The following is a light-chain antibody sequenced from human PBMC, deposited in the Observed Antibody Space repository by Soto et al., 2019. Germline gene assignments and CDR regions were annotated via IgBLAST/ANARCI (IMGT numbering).Light chain of an antibody. CDR3: QQYNNWPWT. CDR2: GAS. V-gene: IGKV3-15*01. J-gene: IGKJ1*01. CDR1: QSVSSN. Sequence: EIVMTQSPATLSVSPGERATLSCRASQSVSSNLAWYQQKPGQAPRLLIYGASTRATGIPARFSGSGSGTEFTLTISSLQSEDFAFYYCQQYNNWPWTFAQGTNLDIK.